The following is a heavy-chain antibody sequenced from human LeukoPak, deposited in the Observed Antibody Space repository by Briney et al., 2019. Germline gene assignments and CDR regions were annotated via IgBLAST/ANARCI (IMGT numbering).Heavy chain of an antibody. J-gene: IGHJ5*02. CDR1: GYNFTDFY. CDR2: IKLHRGAT. V-gene: IGHV1-2*02. D-gene: IGHD3-10*01. CDR3: ARDLRGSGYDP. Sequence: ASVKVSCKASGYNFTDFYIHWVRQAPGQGPEWMGWIKLHRGATDYGQKFRGRVTMTRDTSISLVYMELNSLKSNDTAAYYCARDLRGSGYDPWGQGTLVTVSS.